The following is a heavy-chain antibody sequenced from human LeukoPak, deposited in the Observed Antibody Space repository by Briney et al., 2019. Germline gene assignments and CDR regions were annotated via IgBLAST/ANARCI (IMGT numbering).Heavy chain of an antibody. CDR2: IYPGDSDT. CDR3: ARLDYGDYLYYFDY. CDR1: GYSFTSYW. J-gene: IGHJ4*02. D-gene: IGHD4-17*01. Sequence: GESLTISCQGSGYSFTSYWIGWVRQMTGQGLEWMGIIYPGDSDTRYSPSVQGQVTISADKSNSTAYLQWSSLKASDTAMYYCARLDYGDYLYYFDYWGQGTLVTVSS. V-gene: IGHV5-51*01.